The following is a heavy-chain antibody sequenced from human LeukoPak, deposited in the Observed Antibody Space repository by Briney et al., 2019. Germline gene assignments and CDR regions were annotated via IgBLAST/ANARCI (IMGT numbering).Heavy chain of an antibody. D-gene: IGHD2-2*01. J-gene: IGHJ4*02. Sequence: GGSLRLSCAASGFTFSSYAMSWVRQAPGKGLEWVSAISGSGGSTYYADSVKGRFTISRDNSKNTLYLQMNSLRAEDTAVYYCAKVIGRLCSSTSCYPFDYWGQGTLVTVSS. CDR2: ISGSGGST. V-gene: IGHV3-23*01. CDR1: GFTFSSYA. CDR3: AKVIGRLCSSTSCYPFDY.